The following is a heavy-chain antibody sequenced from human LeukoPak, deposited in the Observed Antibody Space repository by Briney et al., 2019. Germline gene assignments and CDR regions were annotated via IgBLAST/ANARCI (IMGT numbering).Heavy chain of an antibody. CDR3: ARHPRGYDFWSGSPGLDP. V-gene: IGHV1-18*01. J-gene: IGHJ5*02. CDR1: GYTFTSYG. D-gene: IGHD3-3*01. CDR2: ISAYNGNT. Sequence: ASVKVSCKASGYTFTSYGISWVRQAPGQGLEWMGWISAYNGNTNYAQKLQGRVTMTRDTSTSTAYMELRSLRSDDTAVYYSARHPRGYDFWSGSPGLDPWGQGTLVTVSS.